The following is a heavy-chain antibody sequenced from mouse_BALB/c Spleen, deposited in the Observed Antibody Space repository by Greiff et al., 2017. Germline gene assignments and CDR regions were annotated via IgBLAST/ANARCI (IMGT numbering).Heavy chain of an antibody. V-gene: IGHV5-12-1*01. J-gene: IGHJ3*01. CDR3: ASPLYYDYAWFSY. Sequence: EVKLVESGGGLVKPGGSLKLSCAASGFAFSSYDMSWVRQTPEKRLEWVAYISSGGGSTYYPDTVKGRFTISRDNAKNTLYLQMSSLKSEDTAMYYCASPLYYDYAWFSYWGQETLVTVSA. D-gene: IGHD2-4*01. CDR2: ISSGGGST. CDR1: GFAFSSYD.